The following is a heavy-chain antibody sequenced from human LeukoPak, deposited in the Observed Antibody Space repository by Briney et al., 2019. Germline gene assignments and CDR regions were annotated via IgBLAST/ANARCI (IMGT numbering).Heavy chain of an antibody. CDR3: ARGFRGDNFDY. CDR2: IYYSGST. V-gene: IGHV4-59*01. D-gene: IGHD7-27*01. CDR1: GGSISSYY. J-gene: IGHJ4*02. Sequence: SETLSLTCTVSGGSISSYYWSWIRQPPGKGLEWIGYIYYSGSTNYNPSLKSRVTISVDTSKNQFSLKLSSVTAADTAVYYCARGFRGDNFDYWGQGTLVTVSS.